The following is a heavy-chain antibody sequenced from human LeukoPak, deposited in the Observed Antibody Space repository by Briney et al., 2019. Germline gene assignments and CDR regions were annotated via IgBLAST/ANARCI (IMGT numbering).Heavy chain of an antibody. CDR1: GYTFTGYY. CDR3: ATFRGIAAAGRWVYGMDV. D-gene: IGHD6-13*01. Sequence: ASVKVSCKASGYTFTGYYMHRVRQAPGQGLEWMGWINPNSGGTNYAQKFQGRVTMTRDTSISTAYMELSRLRSDDTAVYYCATFRGIAAAGRWVYGMDVWGQGTTVTVSS. V-gene: IGHV1-2*02. J-gene: IGHJ6*02. CDR2: INPNSGGT.